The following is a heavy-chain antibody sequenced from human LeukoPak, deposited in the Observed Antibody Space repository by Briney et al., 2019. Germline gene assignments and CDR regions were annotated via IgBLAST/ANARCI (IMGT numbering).Heavy chain of an antibody. CDR2: IYYSGST. V-gene: IGHV4-39*01. CDR3: ARHLMVYAADDY. CDR1: GGSISSSSYY. J-gene: IGHJ4*02. D-gene: IGHD2-8*01. Sequence: SETLSLTCTVSGGSISSSSYYWGWIRQPPGMGLEWIGSIYYSGSTYYNPSLKSRVTISVDTSKNQFSLKLSSVTAADTAVYYCARHLMVYAADDYWGQGTLVTVSS.